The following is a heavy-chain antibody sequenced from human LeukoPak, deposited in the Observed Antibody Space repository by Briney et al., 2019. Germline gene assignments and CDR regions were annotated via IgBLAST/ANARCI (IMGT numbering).Heavy chain of an antibody. V-gene: IGHV4-30-4*01. CDR2: IYYSGST. Sequence: SQTLSLTCTVSGGSISSGDYYWSWIRQPPGKGLEWIGYIYYSGSTYYNPSLKSRVTISVDTSKNQFSLKLSSVTAADTAVYYCARDTRLLWFGESYFDYWGQGTLVTVSS. CDR3: ARDTRLLWFGESYFDY. J-gene: IGHJ4*02. CDR1: GGSISSGDYY. D-gene: IGHD3-10*01.